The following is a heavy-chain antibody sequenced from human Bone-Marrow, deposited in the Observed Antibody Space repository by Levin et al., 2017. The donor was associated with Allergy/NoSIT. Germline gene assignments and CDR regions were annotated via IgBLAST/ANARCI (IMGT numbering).Heavy chain of an antibody. CDR2: INHSGNT. V-gene: IGHV4-34*01. D-gene: IGHD3-10*01. J-gene: IGHJ4*02. CDR1: GGSFSGYY. CDR3: ARYYSGSMY. Sequence: GSLRLSCAVYGGSFSGYYWSWIRQPPGKGLEWIGEINHSGNTNYNPSLKSRVTISVDTSKNQFSLKLTSVTAADTAVYYCARYYSGSMYWGRGTLVTVSS.